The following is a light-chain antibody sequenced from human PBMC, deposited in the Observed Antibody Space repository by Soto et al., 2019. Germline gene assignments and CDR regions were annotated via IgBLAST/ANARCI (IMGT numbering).Light chain of an antibody. CDR3: SSYTSINTYV. Sequence: QSALTQPASVSGSPGQSITFSCTGTSSDVGAYNYVSWYQQHPGKAPKLLIYEVSNRPSGVSIRFSGSKSGNMASLTISGLQAEDEADYYCSSYTSINTYVFGTGTKLTVL. CDR1: SSDVGAYNY. V-gene: IGLV2-14*01. CDR2: EVS. J-gene: IGLJ1*01.